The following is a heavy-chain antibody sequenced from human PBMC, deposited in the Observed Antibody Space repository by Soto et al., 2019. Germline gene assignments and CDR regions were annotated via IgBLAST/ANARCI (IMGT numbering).Heavy chain of an antibody. J-gene: IGHJ5*02. CDR1: GGSISSGDYY. Sequence: SETLSLTCTFSGGSISSGDYYLSWIRQPPGKGLEWIGYIYYSGSTYYNPSLKSRVTISVDTSKNQFSLKLSSVTAADTAVYYCARGEYSYGYLNWFDPWGQGTLVTVSS. D-gene: IGHD5-18*01. V-gene: IGHV4-30-4*01. CDR2: IYYSGST. CDR3: ARGEYSYGYLNWFDP.